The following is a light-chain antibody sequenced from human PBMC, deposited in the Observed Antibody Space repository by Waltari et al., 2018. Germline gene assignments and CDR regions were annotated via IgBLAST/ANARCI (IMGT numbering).Light chain of an antibody. V-gene: IGKV3-11*01. Sequence: DIVLTQSPPTLSLSPAERATLSCRASQSVRTYLAWYQHRPGQAPRLLIYDASNRATGVPARFSGSGSGTDFTLTISGPQPEDFAVYYCQERSNWPGGAFGGGTKVEIK. CDR1: QSVRTY. CDR3: QERSNWPGGA. J-gene: IGKJ4*01. CDR2: DAS.